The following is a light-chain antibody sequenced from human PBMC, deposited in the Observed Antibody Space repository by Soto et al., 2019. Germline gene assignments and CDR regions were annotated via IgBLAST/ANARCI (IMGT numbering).Light chain of an antibody. J-gene: IGLJ2*01. CDR3: CSYAGSHFL. CDR2: DVS. Sequence: QSALTQPRSVSGSPGQSVTISCTGTSSDVGGYNYVSWYQQHPGKAPKLMIYDVSQRPSWVPDRFSGSKSGNTASLTISGLQAEDEADYYCCSYAGSHFLFGGGTKLTVL. CDR1: SSDVGGYNY. V-gene: IGLV2-11*01.